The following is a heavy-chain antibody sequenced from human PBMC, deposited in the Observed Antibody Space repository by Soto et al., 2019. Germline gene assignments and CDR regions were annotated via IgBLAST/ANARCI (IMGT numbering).Heavy chain of an antibody. CDR1: GGSISSGGYS. CDR2: IYHSGST. CDR3: ARANCSSTSCYTHYGMDV. D-gene: IGHD2-2*02. Sequence: PSETLSLTCAVSGGSISSGGYSWSWIRQPPXKGLEWIGYIYHSGSTYYNPSLKSRVTISVDRSKNQFSLKLSSVTAADTAVYYCARANCSSTSCYTHYGMDVWGQGTTVTVSS. J-gene: IGHJ6*02. V-gene: IGHV4-30-2*01.